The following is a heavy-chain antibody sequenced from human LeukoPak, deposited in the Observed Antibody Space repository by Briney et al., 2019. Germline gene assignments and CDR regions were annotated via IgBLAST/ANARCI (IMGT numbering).Heavy chain of an antibody. CDR3: ARGGYYYDSSGYYYYFDY. CDR1: GGSISSYY. J-gene: IGHJ4*02. Sequence: SETLSLTCTVSGGSISSYYWSWIRQPPGKGLEWIGYIYYSGSTNYNPSLKSRVTISVDTSKNQFSLKLSSVTAADTAVYYCARGGYYYDSSGYYYYFDYWGLGTLVTVSS. V-gene: IGHV4-59*01. CDR2: IYYSGST. D-gene: IGHD3-22*01.